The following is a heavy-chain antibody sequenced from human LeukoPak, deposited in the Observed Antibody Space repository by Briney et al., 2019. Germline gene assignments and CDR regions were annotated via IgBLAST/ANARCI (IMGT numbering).Heavy chain of an antibody. CDR3: AIATYYYDSSGRTSDY. D-gene: IGHD3-22*01. V-gene: IGHV3-23*01. Sequence: PGGSRRLSCAASGFTFSSYAMSWVRQAPGKGLEWVSAISGSGGSTYYADSVKGRFTISRDNSKNTLYLQMNSLRAEDTAVYYCAIATYYYDSSGRTSDYWGQGTLVTVSS. J-gene: IGHJ4*02. CDR2: ISGSGGST. CDR1: GFTFSSYA.